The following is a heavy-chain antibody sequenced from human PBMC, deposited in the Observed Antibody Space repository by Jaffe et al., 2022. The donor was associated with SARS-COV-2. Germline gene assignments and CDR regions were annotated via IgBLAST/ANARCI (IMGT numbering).Heavy chain of an antibody. CDR3: ARGVATRPARKGRGYYGLDV. CDR1: GGSFSDNY. D-gene: IGHD6-6*01. CDR2: ITDSGKS. J-gene: IGHJ6*02. V-gene: IGHV4-34*01. Sequence: QVQLQQWGAGLLKTSETLSLTCGVHGGSFSDNYWTWIRQSSEKGLEWIGEITDSGKSDYNPSLKGRITMSVDTSKSQFSLNLSSVTAADTAVYYCARGVATRPARKGRGYYGLDVWGQGTTVTVSS.